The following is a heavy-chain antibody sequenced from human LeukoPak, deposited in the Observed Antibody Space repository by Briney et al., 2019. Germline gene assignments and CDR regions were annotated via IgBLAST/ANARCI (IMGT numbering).Heavy chain of an antibody. CDR1: GFTFSTYA. V-gene: IGHV3-74*01. CDR3: ARVVDTHFDY. Sequence: PGGSLRLSCAASGFTFSTYAMSWVRHAPGKGLVWVSRIKSDGSTTTYADSVKGRFTISRDNAKNTLYLQMNSLRAEDTAVYYCARVVDTHFDYWGQGTLVTVSS. D-gene: IGHD5-18*01. CDR2: IKSDGSTT. J-gene: IGHJ4*02.